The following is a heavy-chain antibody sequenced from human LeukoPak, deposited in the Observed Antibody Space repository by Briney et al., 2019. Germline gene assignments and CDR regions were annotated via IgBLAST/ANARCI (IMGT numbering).Heavy chain of an antibody. V-gene: IGHV1-2*02. D-gene: IGHD2-15*01. CDR3: ARGGSCSGGSCSVPHFDY. CDR1: GYTFTGYY. Sequence: ASVKVSCKASGYTFTGYYIYWLRQAPGQGLKWMGWVYPNNGGTNYAQDFQGRVTMTRDTSISTAYMELSRLRSDDTAVYYCARGGSCSGGSCSVPHFDYWGQGTLVTVSS. J-gene: IGHJ4*02. CDR2: VYPNNGGT.